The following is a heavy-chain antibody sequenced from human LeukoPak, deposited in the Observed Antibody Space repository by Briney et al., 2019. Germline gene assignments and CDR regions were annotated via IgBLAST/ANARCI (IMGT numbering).Heavy chain of an antibody. V-gene: IGHV3-30*03. J-gene: IGHJ4*02. Sequence: GTSLRLSCAASGFSLTHDAIHWVRQAPGKGLEWVAVVSKDTVTKFYRDSVKGRFTVSTDSSKNTVYLQMTGLRSEDTAVYYCAREESSRFDYWGQGTLVTVSS. CDR3: AREESSRFDY. CDR1: GFSLTHDA. CDR2: VSKDTVTK. D-gene: IGHD6-19*01.